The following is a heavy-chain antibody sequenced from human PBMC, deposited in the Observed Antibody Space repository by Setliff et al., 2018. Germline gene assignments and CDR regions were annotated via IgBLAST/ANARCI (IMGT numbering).Heavy chain of an antibody. Sequence: GASVKVSCKASGGTFSSYAISWVRQAPGQGLEWMGGIIPILGIANYAQKFQGRVTITADKSTSTAYMELSSLRSEDTAVYYCARGIFTMVRGVIITGYYYYGMDVWGQGTTVTVSS. CDR2: IIPILGIA. V-gene: IGHV1-69*10. J-gene: IGHJ6*02. CDR3: ARGIFTMVRGVIITGYYYYGMDV. D-gene: IGHD3-10*01. CDR1: GGTFSSYA.